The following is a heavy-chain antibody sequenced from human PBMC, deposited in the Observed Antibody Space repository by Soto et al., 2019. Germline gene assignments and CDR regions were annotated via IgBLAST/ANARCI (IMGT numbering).Heavy chain of an antibody. J-gene: IGHJ4*02. D-gene: IGHD2-15*01. CDR3: AREPATYCSGGSCYSDY. V-gene: IGHV1-69*12. CDR1: GGTFSSYA. CDR2: IIPIFGTA. Sequence: QVQLVQSGAEVKKPGSSVKVSCKASGGTFSSYAISWVRQAPGQGLEWMGGIIPIFGTANYAQKFQGRVTITADESTSTDYMELSSLRSEDTAVYYCAREPATYCSGGSCYSDYWGQGTLVTVSS.